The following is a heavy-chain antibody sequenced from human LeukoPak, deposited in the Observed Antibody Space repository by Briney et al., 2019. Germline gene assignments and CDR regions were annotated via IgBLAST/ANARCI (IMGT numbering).Heavy chain of an antibody. D-gene: IGHD3-10*01. CDR2: ISYDGSNK. Sequence: GGSLRLSCAASGFTFSSYGMHWVRQAPGKGLEWVAVISYDGSNKYYADSVKGRFTISRDNSKNTLYLQMNSLRADDTAVYYCAREGYYGRADYWGQGTLVTVSS. J-gene: IGHJ4*02. V-gene: IGHV3-30*03. CDR1: GFTFSSYG. CDR3: AREGYYGRADY.